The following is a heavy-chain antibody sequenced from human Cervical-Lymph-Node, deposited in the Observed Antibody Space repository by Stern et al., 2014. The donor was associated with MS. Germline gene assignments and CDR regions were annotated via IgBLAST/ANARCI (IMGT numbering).Heavy chain of an antibody. D-gene: IGHD1-26*01. Sequence: QLQLQESGPGLVKPSQTLSLTCTVSGDSISSGGYFWTWIRQHPGKGLEWIGFISFSGNPYYNPSLKSRLTISIDTSKNQFSLNLTSVTAADTAVYYCARDRRIVGTTNSYYGMDVWGQGTTVTVSS. CDR3: ARDRRIVGTTNSYYGMDV. J-gene: IGHJ6*02. CDR2: ISFSGNP. V-gene: IGHV4-31*03. CDR1: GDSISSGGYF.